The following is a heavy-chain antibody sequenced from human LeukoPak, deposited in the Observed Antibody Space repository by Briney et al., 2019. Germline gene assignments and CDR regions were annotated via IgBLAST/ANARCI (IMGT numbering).Heavy chain of an antibody. J-gene: IGHJ4*02. D-gene: IGHD3-16*02. V-gene: IGHV5-51*01. Sequence: GESLKISCKGSGYSFTIYWLGWVRQMPGKGVEWMGIIYPGDSDTRYSPSFQGQVTISADKSISTAYLQMNSLRAEDTAVYYCARDSRTHYVWGSYRPWYFDYWGQGTLVTVSS. CDR2: IYPGDSDT. CDR1: GYSFTIYW. CDR3: ARDSRTHYVWGSYRPWYFDY.